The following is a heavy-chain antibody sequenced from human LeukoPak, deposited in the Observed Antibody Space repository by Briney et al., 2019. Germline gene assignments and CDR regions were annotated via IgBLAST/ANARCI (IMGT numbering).Heavy chain of an antibody. CDR2: ISYDGSNK. Sequence: PGGSLRLSCAASGFTFSSYGMHWVRQAPGKGLEWVAVISYDGSNKYYADSVKGRFTISRDNSKNTLYLQMNSLRAEDTAVYYCAKDQFGCSSTSCYLFDYWGQGTLVTVSS. CDR1: GFTFSSYG. J-gene: IGHJ4*02. V-gene: IGHV3-30*18. D-gene: IGHD2-2*01. CDR3: AKDQFGCSSTSCYLFDY.